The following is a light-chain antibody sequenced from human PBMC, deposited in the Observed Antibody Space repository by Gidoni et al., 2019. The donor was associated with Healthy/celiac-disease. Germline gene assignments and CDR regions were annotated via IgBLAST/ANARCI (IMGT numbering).Light chain of an antibody. Sequence: DIVMTQSPDSLALSLGERATINCKSSQSVLYSSNNKNYLAWYQQKPGQPPKLLIYWASTRESGVPHRFSGSGSGTDFTLTISSLQAEDFAVYYCQQYYSSPRTFGQGTKVEIK. CDR1: QSVLYSSNNKNY. CDR2: WAS. V-gene: IGKV4-1*01. CDR3: QQYYSSPRT. J-gene: IGKJ1*01.